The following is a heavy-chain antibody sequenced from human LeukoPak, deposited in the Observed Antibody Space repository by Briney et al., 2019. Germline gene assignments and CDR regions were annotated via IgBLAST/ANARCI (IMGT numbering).Heavy chain of an antibody. D-gene: IGHD6-6*01. J-gene: IGHJ4*02. Sequence: SVKVSCKASGGTFSSYTISWVRQARGQGLEWMGRIIPILGIANYAQKFQGRVTITADKSTSTAYMELSSLRSEDTAVYYCASQYSSSSRVYFDYWGQGTLVTVSS. V-gene: IGHV1-69*02. CDR1: GGTFSSYT. CDR2: IIPILGIA. CDR3: ASQYSSSSRVYFDY.